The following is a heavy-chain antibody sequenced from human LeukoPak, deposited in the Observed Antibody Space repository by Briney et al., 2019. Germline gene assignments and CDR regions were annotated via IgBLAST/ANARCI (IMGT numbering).Heavy chain of an antibody. CDR2: IKQDRSEK. CDR1: GFTFSNYW. CDR3: ARAPALRFLEYYHYYMDV. J-gene: IGHJ6*03. Sequence: GGSLRLSCAASGFTFSNYWMSWVRQAPGKGLEWVANIKQDRSEKYYVDSVKGRFTISRDNAKYSLYLQMNSLRAEDTAVYYCARAPALRFLEYYHYYMDVWGTGTTVTVSS. D-gene: IGHD3-3*01. V-gene: IGHV3-7*01.